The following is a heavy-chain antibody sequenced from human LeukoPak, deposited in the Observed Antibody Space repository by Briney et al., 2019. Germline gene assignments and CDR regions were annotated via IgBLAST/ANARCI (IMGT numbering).Heavy chain of an antibody. J-gene: IGHJ3*02. CDR2: MSWNRGSI. CDR3: AQVAPMGAFDI. V-gene: IGHV3-9*01. CDR1: GFTFDDYA. Sequence: PGRSLRLSCAASGFTFDDYAMHGVRQAPGKGRGWVSGMSWNRGSIGYADCVKGRFTISRDNAKNSLYLQTNSLRAADTALYYCAQVAPMGAFDIWGQGTMVTVSS.